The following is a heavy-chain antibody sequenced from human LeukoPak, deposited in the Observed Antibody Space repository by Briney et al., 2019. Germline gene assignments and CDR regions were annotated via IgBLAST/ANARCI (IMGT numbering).Heavy chain of an antibody. CDR3: AKDFNWGFDY. CDR2: IRNDGSDK. Sequence: GGSLRLSCAASGFTFLKYGMHWVRQAPGKGLEWVAFIRNDGSDKYYADSVKGRFTISRDSPKNTLYVQMNSLRAEDTAVYYCAKDFNWGFDYWGQGILVTVSS. V-gene: IGHV3-30*02. CDR1: GFTFLKYG. D-gene: IGHD7-27*01. J-gene: IGHJ4*02.